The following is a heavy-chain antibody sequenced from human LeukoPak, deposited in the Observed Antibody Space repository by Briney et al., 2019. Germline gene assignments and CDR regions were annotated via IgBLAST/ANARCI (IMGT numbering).Heavy chain of an antibody. J-gene: IGHJ5*02. D-gene: IGHD3-16*01. CDR2: IYSGGST. V-gene: IGHV3-53*01. Sequence: GGSLRLSCAASGFTLSSNYMSWVRQAPGKGLEWVSVIYSGGSTYYADSVKGRFTISRDNSKNTLYLQMNSLRAEDTAVYYCARERGGLYNWFDPWGQGTLVTVSS. CDR1: GFTLSSNY. CDR3: ARERGGLYNWFDP.